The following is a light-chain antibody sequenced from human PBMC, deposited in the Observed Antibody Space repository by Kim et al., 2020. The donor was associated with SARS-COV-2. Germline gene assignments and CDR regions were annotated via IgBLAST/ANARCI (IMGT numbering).Light chain of an antibody. CDR1: QGIRND. V-gene: IGKV1-6*01. CDR2: AAS. CDR3: LQDYNFPVT. Sequence: AIQMTQSPSSLSASVGDRVTITCRASQGIRNDLGWYQQKPGKASKLLIYAASSLQSGVPSRFSGSGSGTDFTLTISSLQPEDFATYYWLQDYNFPVTFGEETKLEI. J-gene: IGKJ2*01.